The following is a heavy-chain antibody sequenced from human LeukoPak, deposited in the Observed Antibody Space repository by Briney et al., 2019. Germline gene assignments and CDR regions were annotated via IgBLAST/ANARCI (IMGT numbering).Heavy chain of an antibody. CDR1: GGSISRYY. CDR3: ARDRGYYDSSGYYSPRAFDI. Sequence: SSETLSLTCTGSGGSISRYYGSWIRQPPGKGLEWIGYIYFSGSTYYNPSLKSRVTISVDMSKNQFSLKLSSVTAADTAVYYCARDRGYYDSSGYYSPRAFDIWGQGTMVTVSS. CDR2: IYFSGST. V-gene: IGHV4-59*01. D-gene: IGHD3-22*01. J-gene: IGHJ3*02.